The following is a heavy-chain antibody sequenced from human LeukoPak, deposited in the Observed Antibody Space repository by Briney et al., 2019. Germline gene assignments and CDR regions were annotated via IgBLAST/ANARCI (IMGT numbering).Heavy chain of an antibody. V-gene: IGHV1-3*04. Sequence: SVKVSCKASGYTFSRYCVHWVRQAPGQMREWEGLIKTGNGGTKYTQNLQGRVTISRDRSPRTAYMELRSLTPEDTGLYFCVRDDCVDTCYPGGYWGQGPLVAVSS. CDR3: VRDDCVDTCYPGGY. J-gene: IGHJ4*02. D-gene: IGHD2-2*01. CDR1: GYTFSRYC. CDR2: IKTGNGGT.